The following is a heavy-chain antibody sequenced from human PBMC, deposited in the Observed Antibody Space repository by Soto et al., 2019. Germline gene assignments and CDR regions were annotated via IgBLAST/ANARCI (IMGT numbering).Heavy chain of an antibody. CDR2: ISGSGGST. CDR3: TKLPSGGCS. CDR1: GLSFSIYA. J-gene: IGHJ5*02. V-gene: IGHV3-23*01. Sequence: GCLRLFCATSGLSFSIYAMTRVRQAPGKGLEWVSAISGSGGSTYYADSVKGRFTISRDNSTKTMYLQMNSLRAEDKAVYYCTKLPSGGCSWGQGTLVPGSS.